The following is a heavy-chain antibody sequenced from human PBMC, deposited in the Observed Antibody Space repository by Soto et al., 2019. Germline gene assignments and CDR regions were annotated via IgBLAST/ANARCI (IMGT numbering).Heavy chain of an antibody. CDR2: ISSNGGST. CDR3: TGAESPDTAYFSLY. V-gene: IGHV3-64*04. Sequence: GGSLRLSCSASGFTFSSYAMHWVRQAPGKGLEYVSAISSNGGSTYYADSVKGRFTISRDNSKNTLYLQMNSLRIEDSAVYYCTGAESPDTAYFSLYWGQGTPVTVSS. D-gene: IGHD7-27*01. J-gene: IGHJ4*02. CDR1: GFTFSSYA.